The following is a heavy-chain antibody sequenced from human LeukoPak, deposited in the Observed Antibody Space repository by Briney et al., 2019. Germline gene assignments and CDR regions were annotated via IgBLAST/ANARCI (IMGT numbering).Heavy chain of an antibody. J-gene: IGHJ5*02. CDR2: IYYSGST. Sequence: SETLSLTCTVSGGSISSYYWSWIRQPPGKGLEWIGYIYYSGSTNYNPSLKSRVTISVDTSKNQFSLKLSSVTAADTAVYYCARATYYYGSGKVNWFDPWGQGTLVTVSS. CDR3: ARATYYYGSGKVNWFDP. CDR1: GGSISSYY. V-gene: IGHV4-59*01. D-gene: IGHD3-10*01.